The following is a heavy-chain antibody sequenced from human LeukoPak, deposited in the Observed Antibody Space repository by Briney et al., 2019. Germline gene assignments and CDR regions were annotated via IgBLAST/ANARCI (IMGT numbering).Heavy chain of an antibody. J-gene: IGHJ5*02. CDR2: IDPKSGVT. D-gene: IGHD2-15*01. CDR1: GYTFTGYY. CDR3: ATFDNCSGGSCYAFDP. Sequence: SVKVSCKASGYTFTGYYIHWVRQAPGQGLEWLGWIDPKSGVTNYAQKFQGRVTMTRDTSISTAYMELSRLRSDDTAVYYCATFDNCSGGSCYAFDPWGQGTLVTVSS. V-gene: IGHV1-2*02.